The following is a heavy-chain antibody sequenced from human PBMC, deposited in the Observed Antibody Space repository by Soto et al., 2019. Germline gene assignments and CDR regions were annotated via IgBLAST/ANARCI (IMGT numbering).Heavy chain of an antibody. D-gene: IGHD3-9*01. CDR1: GYTFTSYD. J-gene: IGHJ6*03. V-gene: IGHV1-8*01. CDR3: ARAIAYYDILTGYYADYYYYYMDV. CDR2: MNPNSGNT. Sequence: GASVKVSCKASGYTFTSYDINWVRQATGQGLEWMGWMNPNSGNTGYAQKFQGRVTMTRNTSISTAYMELSSLRSEDTAVYYCARAIAYYDILTGYYADYYYYYMDVWGKGTTVTVS.